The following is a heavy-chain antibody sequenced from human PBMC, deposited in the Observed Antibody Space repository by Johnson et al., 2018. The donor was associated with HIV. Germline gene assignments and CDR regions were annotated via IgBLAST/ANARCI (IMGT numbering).Heavy chain of an antibody. D-gene: IGHD6-13*01. CDR3: ARGKGAAAGLDTFDI. CDR2: IRYDGNIK. J-gene: IGHJ3*02. Sequence: QVQLVESGGGVVQPGGSLRLSCAASGFTFTSYGMHWVRQAPGKGLEWVSFIRYDGNIKYFAYSVKGRFTISRDNSKNTLYLQMSSLRAEDTALYYCARGKGAAAGLDTFDIWGQGTMVSVSS. CDR1: GFTFTSYG. V-gene: IGHV3-30*02.